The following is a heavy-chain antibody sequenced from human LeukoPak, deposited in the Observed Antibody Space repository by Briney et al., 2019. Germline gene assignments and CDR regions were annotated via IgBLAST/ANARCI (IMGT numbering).Heavy chain of an antibody. CDR2: IFDSGSP. Sequence: SETLSLTCTVSGGSIGSYHWSWVRQPPGKGLEWIGYIFDSGSPIYKPALKSRVTISLDTSKNQFSLRLGSATAADTAVYYCARHDDNGYYFFDIWGQGTLVTVSS. D-gene: IGHD5-24*01. CDR3: ARHDDNGYYFFDI. CDR1: GGSIGSYH. V-gene: IGHV4-59*08. J-gene: IGHJ4*02.